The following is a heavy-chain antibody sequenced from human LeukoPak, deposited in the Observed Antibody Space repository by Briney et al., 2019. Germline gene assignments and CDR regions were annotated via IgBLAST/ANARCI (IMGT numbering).Heavy chain of an antibody. CDR1: GFAFSSYA. D-gene: IGHD2-15*01. V-gene: IGHV3-23*01. Sequence: QPGGSLRLSCAASGFAFSSYAMTWVRQAPGKGLEWVSAISDDGDAKYADSVKGRFTVSRDNSKNTLYLQMNSLRAEDTAVYYCAKDWSCSGWGQGTLVSVSS. CDR2: ISDDGDA. J-gene: IGHJ4*02. CDR3: AKDWSCSG.